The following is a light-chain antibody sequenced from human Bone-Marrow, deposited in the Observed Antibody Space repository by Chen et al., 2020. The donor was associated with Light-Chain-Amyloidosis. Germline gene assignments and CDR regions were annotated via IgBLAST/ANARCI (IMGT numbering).Light chain of an antibody. CDR1: DLPTKY. CDR3: QSADSSGTYEVI. J-gene: IGLJ2*01. CDR2: RET. Sequence: SYELTQPPSVSVSPGQTARITCSGDDLPTKYAYWYQQKSGQAPVLVIHRETERPSGISERFSGSSSGTTATLTISGVQAEDEADYHCQSADSSGTYEVIFGGGTKLTVL. V-gene: IGLV3-25*03.